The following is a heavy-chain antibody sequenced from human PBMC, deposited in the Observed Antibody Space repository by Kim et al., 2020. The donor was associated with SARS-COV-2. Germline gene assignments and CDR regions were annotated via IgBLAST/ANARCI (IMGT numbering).Heavy chain of an antibody. CDR2: INHSGST. CDR1: GGSFSGYY. D-gene: IGHD3-22*01. CDR3: ARGLDMNYYDSSGYPTFDY. V-gene: IGHV4-34*01. Sequence: SETLSLTCAVYGGSFSGYYWSWIRQPPGKGLEWIGEINHSGSTNYNPSLKSRVTISVDTSKNQFSLKLSSVTAADTAVYYCARGLDMNYYDSSGYPTFDYWGQGTLVTVSS. J-gene: IGHJ4*02.